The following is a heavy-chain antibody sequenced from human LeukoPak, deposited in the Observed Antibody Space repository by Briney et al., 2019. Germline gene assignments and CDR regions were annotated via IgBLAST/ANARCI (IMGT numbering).Heavy chain of an antibody. CDR2: ISGSGGST. CDR3: ARAHSGLWTDY. J-gene: IGHJ4*02. D-gene: IGHD1-26*01. V-gene: IGHV3-23*01. CDR1: GFTFSSYA. Sequence: PGGSLRLSCAASGFTFSSYAMSWVRQAPGKGLEWVSAISGSGGSTYYADSVKGRFTISRDNAKNSLYLQMNSLRAEDTAVYYCARAHSGLWTDYWGQGTLVTVSS.